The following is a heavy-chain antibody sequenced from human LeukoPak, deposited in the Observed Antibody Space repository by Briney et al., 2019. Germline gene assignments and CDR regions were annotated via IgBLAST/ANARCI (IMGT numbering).Heavy chain of an antibody. D-gene: IGHD3-10*02. CDR2: IYSAGGT. V-gene: IGHV3-53*01. J-gene: IGHJ3*02. CDR3: ARDLFGEGGAFDI. Sequence: GGSLRLSCAASGFTVSSNYMTWVRQAPGKGLEWVSLIYSAGGTYYTDSVKGRFTISRHSSKNTLYLQMNSLRAEDTAVYYCARDLFGEGGAFDIWGQGTMVTVSS. CDR1: GFTVSSNY.